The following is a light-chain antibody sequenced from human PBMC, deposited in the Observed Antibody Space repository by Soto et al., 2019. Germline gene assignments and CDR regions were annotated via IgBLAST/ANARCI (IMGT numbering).Light chain of an antibody. J-gene: IGKJ1*01. CDR3: QQYGGSPRT. V-gene: IGKV3-20*01. CDR2: GAS. CDR1: QSGSNNY. Sequence: EIVLTQSPDTLSLSPGERATLSCRASQSGSNNYLAWYQQRPGQAPRLLIYGASSRATGIPDRFSGSGSGTDFTLSISRLEPEDFAVYYCQQYGGSPRTFGQGTKVDNK.